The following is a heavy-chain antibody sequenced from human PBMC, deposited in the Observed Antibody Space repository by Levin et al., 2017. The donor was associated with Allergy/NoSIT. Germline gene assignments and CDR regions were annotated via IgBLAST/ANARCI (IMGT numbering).Heavy chain of an antibody. Sequence: RASVKVSCKASGYTFTSYDINWVRQATGQGLEWMGWMNPNSGNTGYAQKFQGRVTMTRNTSISTAYMELSSLRSEDTAVYYCARGVGYCSGGSCYFFDYWGQGTLVTVSS. CDR1: GYTFTSYD. V-gene: IGHV1-8*01. CDR3: ARGVGYCSGGSCYFFDY. D-gene: IGHD2-15*01. J-gene: IGHJ4*02. CDR2: MNPNSGNT.